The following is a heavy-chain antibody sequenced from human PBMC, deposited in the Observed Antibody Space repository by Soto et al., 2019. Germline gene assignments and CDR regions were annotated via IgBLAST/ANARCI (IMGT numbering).Heavy chain of an antibody. CDR1: GYTFTSYD. Sequence: ASVKVSCKASGYTFTSYDINWVRQATGQGLEWMGWMNPNSGNTGYAQKFQGRVTMTRKTSISTAYMELSSLRSEDTAVYYCARFGELPPYYYYYMDVWGKGTTVTVSS. D-gene: IGHD3-10*01. CDR3: ARFGELPPYYYYYMDV. J-gene: IGHJ6*03. CDR2: MNPNSGNT. V-gene: IGHV1-8*01.